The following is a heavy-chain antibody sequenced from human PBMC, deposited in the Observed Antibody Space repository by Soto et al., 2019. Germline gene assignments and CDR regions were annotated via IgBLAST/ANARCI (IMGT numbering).Heavy chain of an antibody. CDR3: ARGGIGSQYYSFHI. D-gene: IGHD1-26*01. V-gene: IGHV1-69*06. J-gene: IGHJ3*02. CDR2: IIPKFSTS. Sequence: QVQLVQSGAEVKKPGSSVRVSCKASGGTFNNYAVHWVRQAPGQGPEWVGGIIPKFSTSSSAQKFQGRVTMAADSSTNTAYMELVRLRSEDPAVYYCARGGIGSQYYSFHIWGQGTKVTVSS. CDR1: GGTFNNYA.